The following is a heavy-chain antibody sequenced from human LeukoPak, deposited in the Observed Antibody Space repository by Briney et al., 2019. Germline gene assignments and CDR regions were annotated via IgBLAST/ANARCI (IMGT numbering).Heavy chain of an antibody. V-gene: IGHV3-30*18. J-gene: IGHJ6*02. CDR1: GFTFSSYG. CDR3: AKDLTVTSYYYYYDMDV. CDR2: ISYDGSNK. D-gene: IGHD4-17*01. Sequence: QPGGSLRLSCAASGFTFSSYGMHWVRQAPGKGLEWVAVISYDGSNKYYADSVKGRFTISRDNSKSTLYLQMNSLRAEDTAVYYCAKDLTVTSYYYYYDMDVWGQGTTVTVSS.